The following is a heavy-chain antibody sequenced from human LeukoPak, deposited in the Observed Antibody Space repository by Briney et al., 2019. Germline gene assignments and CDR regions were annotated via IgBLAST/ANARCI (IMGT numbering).Heavy chain of an antibody. CDR3: AKGSGDSSAWFQLFDY. D-gene: IGHD6-19*01. CDR2: ISGSGST. V-gene: IGHV3-23*01. J-gene: IGHJ4*02. CDR1: GFTLSNHA. Sequence: GGSLRLSCAASGFTLSNHAMIWVRQAPGKGLEWVSTISGSGSTYYADSVKGRFTISRDNSKNTLYLQMNSLRAEDTAVYYCAKGSGDSSAWFQLFDYWGQGTLVTVSS.